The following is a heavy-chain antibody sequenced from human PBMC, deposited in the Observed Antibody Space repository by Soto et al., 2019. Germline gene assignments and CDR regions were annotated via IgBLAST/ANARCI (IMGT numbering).Heavy chain of an antibody. D-gene: IGHD6-13*01. CDR1: GFTFSSYS. CDR3: VKVQQQLVLTGMDV. Sequence: GGSLRLSCAASGFTFSSYSMNWVRQAPGKGLEWVSYISSSSSTIYYADSVKGRFTISRDNSKNTLYLQMSSLRAEDTAVYYCVKVQQQLVLTGMDVWGQGTTVTVSS. CDR2: ISSSSSTI. V-gene: IGHV3-48*01. J-gene: IGHJ6*02.